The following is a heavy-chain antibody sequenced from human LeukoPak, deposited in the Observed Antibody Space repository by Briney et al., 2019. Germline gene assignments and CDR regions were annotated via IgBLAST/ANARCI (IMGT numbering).Heavy chain of an antibody. J-gene: IGHJ5*02. CDR1: GGSFSGYY. CDR2: INHSGST. V-gene: IGHV4-34*01. CDR3: ARDFTGAFDP. D-gene: IGHD2/OR15-2a*01. Sequence: SETLSLTCAVYGGSFSGYYWSWIRQPPGKGLEWIGEINHSGSTNYNPSLKSRVTISVDTSKNQFSLKLSSVTAADTAVYYCARDFTGAFDPWGQGTLVTVSS.